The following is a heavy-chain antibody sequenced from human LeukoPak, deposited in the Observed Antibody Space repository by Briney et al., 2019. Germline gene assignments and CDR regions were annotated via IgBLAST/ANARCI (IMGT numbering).Heavy chain of an antibody. V-gene: IGHV3-21*01. Sequence: GESLKISCAASGFTFSSYSMNWVRQAPGKGLEWVSSISSSSSYIYYADSVKGRFTISRDNAKNSLYLQMNSLRAEDTAVYYCARGGRNYEYVWGSPSPGAFDIWGQGTMVTVSS. CDR1: GFTFSSYS. CDR2: ISSSSSYI. J-gene: IGHJ3*02. CDR3: ARGGRNYEYVWGSPSPGAFDI. D-gene: IGHD3-16*01.